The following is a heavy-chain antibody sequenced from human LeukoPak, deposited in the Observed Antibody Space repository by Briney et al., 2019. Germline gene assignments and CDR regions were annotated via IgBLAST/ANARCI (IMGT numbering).Heavy chain of an antibody. D-gene: IGHD2-21*02. J-gene: IGHJ4*02. V-gene: IGHV3-30-3*01. Sequence: PGGSLRLSCAASGFTFSSYAMHWVRQAPGKGLEWMAVISYDGSNKYYADSVKGRFTISRDNSKNTLYLQMNSLRAEDTAVYYCARLPRGIIVVVTEYYFDYWGQGTLVTVSS. CDR1: GFTFSSYA. CDR3: ARLPRGIIVVVTEYYFDY. CDR2: ISYDGSNK.